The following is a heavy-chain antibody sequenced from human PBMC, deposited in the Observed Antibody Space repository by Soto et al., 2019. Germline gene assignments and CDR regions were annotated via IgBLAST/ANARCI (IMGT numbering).Heavy chain of an antibody. D-gene: IGHD1-1*01. CDR1: GYTFTSYG. J-gene: IGHJ4*02. Sequence: QVHLVQSGAEVKKPGASVKVSCKGSGYTFTSYGITWVRQAPGQGLEWMGWISAHNGNTDYAQKLQGRVTVTRDISTSTAYMELRSLRSDDTAVYYCARGRYGDYWGQGARVTVSS. CDR3: ARGRYGDY. V-gene: IGHV1-18*01. CDR2: ISAHNGNT.